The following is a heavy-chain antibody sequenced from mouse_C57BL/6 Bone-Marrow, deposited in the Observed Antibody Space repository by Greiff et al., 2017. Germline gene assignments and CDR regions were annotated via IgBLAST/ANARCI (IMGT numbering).Heavy chain of an antibody. J-gene: IGHJ2*01. CDR3: ARKFYDGYYVSFYFDY. V-gene: IGHV2-2*01. CDR1: GFSLTSYG. Sequence: QVQLQQSGPGLVQPSQSLSITCTVSGFSLTSYGVHWVRQSPGKGLEWLGVIWSGGSTDYNAAFISRLSISKDKSKSQVFFKMNSLQADDTAIYYCARKFYDGYYVSFYFDYWGQGTTLTVSS. D-gene: IGHD2-3*01. CDR2: IWSGGST.